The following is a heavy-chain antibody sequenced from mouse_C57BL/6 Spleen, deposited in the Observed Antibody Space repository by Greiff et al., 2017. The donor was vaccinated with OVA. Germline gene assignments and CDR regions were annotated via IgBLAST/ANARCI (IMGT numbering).Heavy chain of an antibody. CDR2: IYPRDGST. Sequence: LVESDAELVKPGASVKISCKVSGYTFTDHTIHWMKQRPEQGLEWIGYIYPRDGSTKYNEKFKGKATLTADKSSSTAYMQLNSLTSEDSAVYFCASYGSSSNWYFDVWGTGTTVTVSS. V-gene: IGHV1-78*01. J-gene: IGHJ1*03. D-gene: IGHD1-1*01. CDR1: GYTFTDHT. CDR3: ASYGSSSNWYFDV.